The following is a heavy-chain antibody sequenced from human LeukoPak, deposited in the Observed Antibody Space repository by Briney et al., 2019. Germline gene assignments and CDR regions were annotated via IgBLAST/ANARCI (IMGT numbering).Heavy chain of an antibody. CDR3: ARDRRSYYYDSSGYWDY. CDR2: ISDSSSHT. V-gene: IGHV3-21*06. CDR1: RFIFSTYS. D-gene: IGHD3-22*01. J-gene: IGHJ4*02. Sequence: PGGSLRLSCAASRFIFSTYSMNWVRQAPGKGLEWVSYISDSSSHTYYADSVKGRFTIFRDNAKNSLYLQMNSLRAEDTAVYYCARDRRSYYYDSSGYWDYRGQGTLVTVSS.